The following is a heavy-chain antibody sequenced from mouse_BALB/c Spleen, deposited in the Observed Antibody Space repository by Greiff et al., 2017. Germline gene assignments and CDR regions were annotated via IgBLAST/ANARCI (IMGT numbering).Heavy chain of an antibody. V-gene: IGHV5-6*01. CDR2: ISSGGSYT. CDR3: ALYAMDY. CDR1: GFTFSSYG. Sequence: EVQGVESGGDLVKPGGSLKLSCAASGFTFSSYGMSWVRQTPDKRLEWVATISSGGSYTYYPDSVKGRFTISRDNAKNTLYLQMSSLKSEDTAMYYCALYAMDYWGQGTSVTVSS. J-gene: IGHJ4*01.